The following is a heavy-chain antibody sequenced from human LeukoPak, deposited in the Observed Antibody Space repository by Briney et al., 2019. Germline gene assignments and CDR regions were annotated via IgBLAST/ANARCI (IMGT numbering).Heavy chain of an antibody. CDR2: ISGDGATT. J-gene: IGHJ1*01. CDR1: GFSFDDNA. D-gene: IGHD3-16*01. V-gene: IGHV3-43*02. CDR3: AKDIQRGGFQH. Sequence: PGGSLRLSCAASGFSFDDNAMYWVRQAPGKGLEWVSLISGDGATTYYADSVKGRFNISRDNSESSLYLQMNSLRIEDSALYYCAKDIQRGGFQHWGQGTLVTVSS.